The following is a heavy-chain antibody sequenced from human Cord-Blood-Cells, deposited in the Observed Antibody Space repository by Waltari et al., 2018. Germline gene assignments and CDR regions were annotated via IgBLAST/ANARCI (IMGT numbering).Heavy chain of an antibody. J-gene: IGHJ6*02. CDR3: ARYGSGSSYYYYYGMDV. CDR1: GGSISSRSYY. Sequence: QLQLQESGPGLVKPSETLSLTCTVSGGSISSRSYYWGWIRQPPGKGLEWIGSIYYSGSTYYNPSLKSRVTISVDTSKNQFSLKLSSVTAADTAVYYCARYGSGSSYYYYYGMDVWGQGTTVTVSS. CDR2: IYYSGST. V-gene: IGHV4-39*01. D-gene: IGHD3-10*01.